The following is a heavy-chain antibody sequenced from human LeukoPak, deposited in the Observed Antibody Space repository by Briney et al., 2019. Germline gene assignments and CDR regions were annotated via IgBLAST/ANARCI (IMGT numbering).Heavy chain of an antibody. Sequence: PGGSLRLSCAASGFTFSNYAMTWVRQAPGKGLEWVSTISASGGSTYYADSVKGRFTISRDKSKNTLYLQMNSLRAEDTAVYYCARDTHLKYSSSWYDYWGQGTLVTVSS. J-gene: IGHJ4*02. CDR2: ISASGGST. V-gene: IGHV3-23*01. CDR1: GFTFSNYA. D-gene: IGHD6-13*01. CDR3: ARDTHLKYSSSWYDY.